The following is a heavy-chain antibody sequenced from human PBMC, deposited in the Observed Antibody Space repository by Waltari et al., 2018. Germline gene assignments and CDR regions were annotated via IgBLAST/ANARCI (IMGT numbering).Heavy chain of an antibody. CDR1: GGSFSGYY. J-gene: IGHJ5*02. Sequence: QVQLQQWGAGLLKPSETLSLTCAVYGGSFSGYYWSWIRQPPGKGLEWIGEINHSGSTNYNPSLKSRVTISVDTSKNQFSLKLSSVTAADTAVYYCARVLRGRPYSSRSGWFDPWGQGTLVTVSS. V-gene: IGHV4-34*01. CDR3: ARVLRGRPYSSRSGWFDP. CDR2: INHSGST. D-gene: IGHD6-13*01.